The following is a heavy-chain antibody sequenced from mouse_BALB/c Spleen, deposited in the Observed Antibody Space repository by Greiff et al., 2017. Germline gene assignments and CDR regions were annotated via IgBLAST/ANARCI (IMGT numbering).Heavy chain of an antibody. D-gene: IGHD1-1*01. J-gene: IGHJ4*01. CDR3: ARGDYGSSYNAMDY. V-gene: IGHV5-4*02. CDR1: GFTFSDYY. Sequence: EVKLVESGGGLVKPGGSLKLSCAASGFTFSDYYMYWVRQTPEKRLEWVATISDGGSYTYYPDSVKGRFTISRDNAKNNLYLQMSSLKSEDTAMYYCARGDYGSSYNAMDYWGQGTSVTVSS. CDR2: ISDGGSYT.